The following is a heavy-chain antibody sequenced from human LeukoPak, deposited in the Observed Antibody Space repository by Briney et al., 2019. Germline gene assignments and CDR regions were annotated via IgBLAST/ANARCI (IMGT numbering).Heavy chain of an antibody. D-gene: IGHD3-22*01. V-gene: IGHV3-66*01. CDR3: ARLDDSSGYDDAFDI. CDR1: GFTVSSNY. Sequence: GGSLRLSCAASGFTVSSNYMSWVRQAPGKGLEWVSVIYSGGSTYYADSVKGRFTISRDNSKNTLSLQMNSLRAEDTAVYYCARLDDSSGYDDAFDIWGQGTMVTVSS. CDR2: IYSGGST. J-gene: IGHJ3*02.